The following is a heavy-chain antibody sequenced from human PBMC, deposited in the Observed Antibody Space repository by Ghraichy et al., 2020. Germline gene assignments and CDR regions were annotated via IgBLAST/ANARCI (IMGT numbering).Heavy chain of an antibody. CDR3: ARDKGDHGPYWYFDL. Sequence: SETLSLTSTVSGGSISNYDWSWIRQPPGKGLEWIGYIFYSGNTNYNPSLKSRVTISVDTSKNQFSLKLNSVTAADTAVYYCARDKGDHGPYWYFDLWGRGTLVTVSS. J-gene: IGHJ2*01. CDR1: GGSISNYD. V-gene: IGHV4-59*12. D-gene: IGHD3-16*01. CDR2: IFYSGNT.